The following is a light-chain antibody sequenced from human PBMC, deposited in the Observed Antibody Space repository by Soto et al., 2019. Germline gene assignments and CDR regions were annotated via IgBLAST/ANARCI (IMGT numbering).Light chain of an antibody. Sequence: EGVLTQSPATLSLSPGERATLSCRTSQSISTYLAWYQQKPGQAPRLLIYDASRRATGIPARFSGSGSGTDFTLTISSLEPEDFAFYYCQQRSKWPPPFGGGTKVEI. V-gene: IGKV3-11*01. J-gene: IGKJ4*01. CDR1: QSISTY. CDR2: DAS. CDR3: QQRSKWPPP.